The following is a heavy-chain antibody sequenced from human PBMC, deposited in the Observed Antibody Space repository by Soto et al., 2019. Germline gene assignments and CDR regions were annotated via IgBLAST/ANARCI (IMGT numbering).Heavy chain of an antibody. Sequence: QVQLQQWGAGLLKPSETLSLTCAVYGGSFSGYYWSWIRQPPGKGLEWIGEINHSGSTNYNPSLTSRVTISVDTSKNQFSLKLSSVTAADTAVYYCASQYCSSTSCYFAYWGQGTLVTVSS. CDR3: ASQYCSSTSCYFAY. CDR2: INHSGST. J-gene: IGHJ4*02. CDR1: GGSFSGYY. D-gene: IGHD2-2*01. V-gene: IGHV4-34*01.